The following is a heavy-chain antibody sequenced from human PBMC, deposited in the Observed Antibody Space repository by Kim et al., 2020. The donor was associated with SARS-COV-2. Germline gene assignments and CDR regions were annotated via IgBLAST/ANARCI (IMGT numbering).Heavy chain of an antibody. Sequence: GGSLRLSCAASGFTFSDYYMSWIRQAPGKGLEWVSYISSSSSYTNYADSVKGRFTISRDNAKNSLYLQMNSLRAEDTAVYYCARGLYSSGWTRGEHFQHWGQGTLVTVSS. D-gene: IGHD6-19*01. CDR2: ISSSSSYT. CDR1: GFTFSDYY. V-gene: IGHV3-11*06. CDR3: ARGLYSSGWTRGEHFQH. J-gene: IGHJ1*01.